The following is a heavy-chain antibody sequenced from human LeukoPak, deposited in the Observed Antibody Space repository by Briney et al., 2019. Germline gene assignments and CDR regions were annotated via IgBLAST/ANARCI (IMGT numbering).Heavy chain of an antibody. J-gene: IGHJ1*01. D-gene: IGHD2-15*01. CDR3: ARDPGRGYCSGGSCLYFQH. Sequence: ASVKVSCKASGYTFTSYGISWVRQAPGQGLEWMGWISAYNGNTNYAQKLQGRVTMTTDTSTSTAYMELRSLRSDDTAAYYCARDPGRGYCSGGSCLYFQHWGQGTLVTVSS. CDR1: GYTFTSYG. CDR2: ISAYNGNT. V-gene: IGHV1-18*01.